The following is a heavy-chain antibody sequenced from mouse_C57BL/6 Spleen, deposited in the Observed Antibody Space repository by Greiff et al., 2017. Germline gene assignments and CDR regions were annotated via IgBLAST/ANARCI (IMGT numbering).Heavy chain of an antibody. CDR2: IYPGSGST. Sequence: QVHVKQPGAELVKPGASVKMSCKASGYTFTSYWITWVKQRPGQGLEWIGDIYPGSGSTNYNEKFKSKATLTVDTSSSTAYMQLSSLTSEDSAVYYCAGGNFWYFDVWGTGTTVTVSS. V-gene: IGHV1-55*01. CDR3: AGGNFWYFDV. CDR1: GYTFTSYW. D-gene: IGHD2-1*01. J-gene: IGHJ1*03.